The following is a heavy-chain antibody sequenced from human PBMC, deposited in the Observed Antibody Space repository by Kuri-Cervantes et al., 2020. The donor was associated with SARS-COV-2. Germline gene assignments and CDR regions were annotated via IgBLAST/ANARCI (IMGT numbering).Heavy chain of an antibody. V-gene: IGHV4-59*01. Sequence: SETLSLTCTVSGGSISSYYWSWIRQPPGKGLEWIGYIYYSGSTNYNPSLKSRVSISVDTSKNQFSLKLSSVTAADTAVYYCARGDCSGGSRYFDYWGQGTLVTVSS. D-gene: IGHD2-15*01. CDR1: GGSISSYY. J-gene: IGHJ4*02. CDR2: IYYSGST. CDR3: ARGDCSGGSRYFDY.